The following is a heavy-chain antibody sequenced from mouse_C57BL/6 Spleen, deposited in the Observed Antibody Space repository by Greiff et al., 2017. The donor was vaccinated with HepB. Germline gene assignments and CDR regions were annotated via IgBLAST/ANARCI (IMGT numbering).Heavy chain of an antibody. D-gene: IGHD1-1*01. CDR3: TRSVLLRDYFDY. CDR1: GYTFTSYW. CDR2: IYPGNSDT. J-gene: IGHJ2*01. V-gene: IGHV1-5*01. Sequence: EVQLQQSGTVLARPGASVKMSCKTSGYTFTSYWMHWVKQRPGQGLEWIGAIYPGNSDTSYNQKFKGKAKLTAVTSASTAYMELSSLTNEDSAVYYCTRSVLLRDYFDYWGQGTTLTVSS.